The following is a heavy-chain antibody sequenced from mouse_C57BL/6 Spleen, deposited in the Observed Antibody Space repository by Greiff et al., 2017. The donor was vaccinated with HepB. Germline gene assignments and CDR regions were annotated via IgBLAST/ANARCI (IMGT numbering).Heavy chain of an antibody. CDR3: ARERGLITTVVDVDY. CDR1: GYTFTSYW. D-gene: IGHD1-1*01. Sequence: QVQLKQSGTELVKPGASVKLSCKASGYTFTSYWMHWVKQRPGQGLEWIGNINPSNGGTNYNEKFKSKATLTVDKSSSTAYMQLSSLTSEDSAVYYCARERGLITTVVDVDYWGQGTTLTVSS. J-gene: IGHJ2*01. CDR2: INPSNGGT. V-gene: IGHV1-53*01.